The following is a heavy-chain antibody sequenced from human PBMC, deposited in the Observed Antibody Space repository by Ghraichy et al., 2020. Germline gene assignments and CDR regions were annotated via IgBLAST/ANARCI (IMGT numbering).Heavy chain of an antibody. CDR2: ISGSGGST. J-gene: IGHJ4*02. CDR3: AKAGIVVVPAANDY. V-gene: IGHV3-23*01. CDR1: GFTFSSYA. D-gene: IGHD2-2*01. Sequence: GALRLSCAASGFTFSSYAMSWVRQAPGKGLEWVSAISGSGGSTYYADSVKGRFTISRDNSKNTLYLQMNSLRAEDTAVYYCAKAGIVVVPAANDYWGQGTLVTVSS.